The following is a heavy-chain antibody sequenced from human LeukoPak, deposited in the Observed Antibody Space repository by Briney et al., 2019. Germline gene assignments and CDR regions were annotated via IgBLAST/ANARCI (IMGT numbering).Heavy chain of an antibody. CDR3: AKRCGYSGYTETYFDY. CDR2: ISYDGSNK. CDR1: GFTFSSYA. Sequence: PGRSLRLSCAASGFTFSSYAMHWVRQAPGKGLEWVAVISYDGSNKYYADSVKGRFTISRDNSKNTLYLQMNSLRAEDTAVYYCAKRCGYSGYTETYFDYWGQGTLVTVSS. V-gene: IGHV3-30-3*02. J-gene: IGHJ4*02. D-gene: IGHD5-12*01.